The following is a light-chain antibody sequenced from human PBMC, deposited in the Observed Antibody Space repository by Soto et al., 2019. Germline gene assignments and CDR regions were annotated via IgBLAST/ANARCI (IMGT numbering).Light chain of an antibody. CDR2: DND. CDR1: SSSSHIGHHS. J-gene: IGLJ1*01. Sequence: QSVVTQPPSVSAAPGQKVTISCSGSSSSSHIGHHSVSWYQHLPGTAPKLLIYDNDQRPSGIPARFSGSKSATSATLDITGLQTGDEADYYCGTWDTGLRAYVLGTGTKLPVL. V-gene: IGLV1-51*01. CDR3: GTWDTGLRAYV.